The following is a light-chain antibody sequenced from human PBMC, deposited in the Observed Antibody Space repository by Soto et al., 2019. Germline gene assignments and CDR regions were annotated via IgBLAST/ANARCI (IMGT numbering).Light chain of an antibody. Sequence: TLSLSPGERATLSCRASQSVSNNYLAWYQQKPGQAPRLLIYGASNRATGIPDRFSGSGSGTDFTLTISRLEPEDFAVYYCQQYGSPGTFGQGTTGDIK. CDR2: GAS. CDR1: QSVSNNY. J-gene: IGKJ1*01. V-gene: IGKV3-20*01. CDR3: QQYGSPGT.